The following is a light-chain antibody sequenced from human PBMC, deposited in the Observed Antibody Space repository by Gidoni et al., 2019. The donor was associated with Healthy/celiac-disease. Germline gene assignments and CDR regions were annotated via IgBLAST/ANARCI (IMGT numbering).Light chain of an antibody. CDR3: QSYDSSNHVV. Sequence: NFMLTQPHSVSESPGKTVTISCTRSSGSLASNYVQWYQQRPGSAPTTVIYEDKQRPSGVPDRFSGSIDSSSNSASLTISGLKTEDEADYYCQSYDSSNHVVFGGGTNLTVL. CDR1: SGSLASNY. J-gene: IGLJ2*01. CDR2: EDK. V-gene: IGLV6-57*04.